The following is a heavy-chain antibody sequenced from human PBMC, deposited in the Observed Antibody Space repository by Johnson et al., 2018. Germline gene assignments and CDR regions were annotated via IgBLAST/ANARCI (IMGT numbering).Heavy chain of an antibody. CDR3: AKGAARGDRYGSSTRCSRGDAFDI. Sequence: QVQLVESGGGVVQPGRSLRLSCAASGFTFSSYGMHWVRQAPGKGLEWVAVISYDGSNKYYADSVKGRFTISRDNSKNTLYLQMNSLRAEDAAGYYGAKGAARGDRYGSSTRCSRGDAFDIWGQGTMVTVSS. J-gene: IGHJ3*02. V-gene: IGHV3-30*18. CDR1: GFTFSSYG. CDR2: ISYDGSNK. D-gene: IGHD2-2*01.